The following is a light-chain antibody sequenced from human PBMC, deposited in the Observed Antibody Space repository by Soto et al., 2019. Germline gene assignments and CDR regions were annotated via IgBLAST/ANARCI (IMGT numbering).Light chain of an antibody. CDR3: QQYLSPPHS. CDR1: QSVLYSSNNRNY. CDR2: WAS. Sequence: DIVMTQSPDSLAVSLGERATINCKSSQSVLYSSNNRNYLAWYQQKPGQPPKLLISWASTRESGVPDRFSGSGSETDFTLTITRLKAEAVAVYYCQQYLSPPHSFGQGNKLEIK. J-gene: IGKJ2*01. V-gene: IGKV4-1*01.